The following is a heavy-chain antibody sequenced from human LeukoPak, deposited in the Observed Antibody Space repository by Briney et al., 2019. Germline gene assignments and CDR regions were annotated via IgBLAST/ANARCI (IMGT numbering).Heavy chain of an antibody. V-gene: IGHV4-59*08. CDR2: MYYSGST. J-gene: IGHJ4*02. Sequence: GSLRLSCAASGFTFSNAWMNWIRQPPGKGLEWIGYMYYSGSTNYNPSLRSRVTMSIDTSKNQFSLKLSSVTAADTAVYYCARSITGTMVYFDYWGQGTLVTVSS. CDR3: ARSITGTMVYFDY. D-gene: IGHD1-7*01. CDR1: GFTFSNAW.